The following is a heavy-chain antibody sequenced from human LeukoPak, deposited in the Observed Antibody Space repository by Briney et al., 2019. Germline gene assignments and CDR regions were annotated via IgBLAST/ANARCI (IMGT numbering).Heavy chain of an antibody. V-gene: IGHV3-15*01. CDR1: AFIFNNAW. Sequence: GGSLRLSCATSAFIFNNAWMSWVRQAPGKGLEWVGRIKSKTDGGTTDYAAPVKGRFTISRDDSKNTLYLQMNSLKTEDTAVYYCAKTLDSPDYYYYYYMDVWGKGTTVTVSS. CDR2: IKSKTDGGTT. D-gene: IGHD5-18*01. J-gene: IGHJ6*03. CDR3: AKTLDSPDYYYYYYMDV.